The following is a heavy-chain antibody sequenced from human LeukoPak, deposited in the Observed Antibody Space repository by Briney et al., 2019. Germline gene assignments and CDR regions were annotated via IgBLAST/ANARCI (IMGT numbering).Heavy chain of an antibody. Sequence: PGGSLRLSCVASGFTSGAYAMHWVRQAPGKGLEWVSFISGHGGTTYYVDSVKGRFAISRDNTNNSLYLEMNSLTTEDTALYYCAKLEVVPDPWADALDIWGQGTMVTVSS. V-gene: IGHV3-43*02. J-gene: IGHJ3*02. CDR3: AKLEVVPDPWADALDI. D-gene: IGHD3-22*01. CDR2: ISGHGGTT. CDR1: GFTSGAYA.